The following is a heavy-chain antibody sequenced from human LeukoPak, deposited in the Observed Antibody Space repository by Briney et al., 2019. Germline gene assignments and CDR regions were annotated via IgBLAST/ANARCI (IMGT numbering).Heavy chain of an antibody. CDR2: ISTTSSYK. V-gene: IGHV3-21*01. D-gene: IGHD3-10*01. CDR3: ARWKYYSDAFNI. J-gene: IGHJ3*02. CDR1: GFTFSDYS. Sequence: GGSLRPSCAASGFTFSDYSMNWVRQAPGKGLEWVSSISTTSSYKYYADSVKGRFTISRDNAKNTLYLQMNSLRAEDTAVYYCARWKYYSDAFNIWGQGTMVTVSS.